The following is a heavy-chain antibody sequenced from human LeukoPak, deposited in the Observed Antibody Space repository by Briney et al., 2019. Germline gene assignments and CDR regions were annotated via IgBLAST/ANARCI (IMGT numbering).Heavy chain of an antibody. CDR3: ARGNIVGATTYDY. CDR1: GGSISSYY. D-gene: IGHD1-26*01. CDR2: IYYSGST. Sequence: SETLSLTCTVSGGSISSYYWSWIRQPPGKGLEWIGYIYYSGSTYYNPSLKSRVTISVDTSKNQFSLKLSSVTAADTAVYYCARGNIVGATTYDYWGQGTLVTVSS. J-gene: IGHJ4*02. V-gene: IGHV4-59*12.